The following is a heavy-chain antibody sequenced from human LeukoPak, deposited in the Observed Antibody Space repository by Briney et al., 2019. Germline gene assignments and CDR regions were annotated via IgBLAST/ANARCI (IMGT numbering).Heavy chain of an antibody. CDR1: ESTFSS. J-gene: IGHJ3*02. V-gene: IGHV3-48*03. D-gene: IGHD3-16*01. Sequence: GGSLRLSCAASESTFSSFSTYDFTWVRQAPGKGLEWVSYISSSGGTIYYADSVKGRFTVSRDNAANSLYLQMNSLRAEDTAIYYCARDLVSGAYTFDIWGQGTVVTVSS. CDR3: ARDLVSGAYTFDI. CDR2: ISSSGGTI.